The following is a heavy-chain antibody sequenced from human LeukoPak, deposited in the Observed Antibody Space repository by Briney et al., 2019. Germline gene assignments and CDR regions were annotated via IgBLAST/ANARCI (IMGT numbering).Heavy chain of an antibody. Sequence: SGGSLRLSCAASGFTFSSYAMSWVRQTPGKGLEWVSAISGSGGSTYYADSVKGRFTISRDNSKNTLFLQMNSLRVEDTASYYCAKSVAIYFYYGLDVWGQGTTVTVSS. CDR1: GFTFSSYA. J-gene: IGHJ6*02. CDR2: ISGSGGST. D-gene: IGHD3-3*01. V-gene: IGHV3-23*01. CDR3: AKSVAIYFYYGLDV.